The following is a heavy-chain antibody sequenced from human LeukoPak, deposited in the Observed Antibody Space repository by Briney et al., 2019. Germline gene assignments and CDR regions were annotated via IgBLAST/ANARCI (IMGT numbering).Heavy chain of an antibody. Sequence: GGSLRLSCADSGFTFSNYNMNWVRQAPGKAMEWVSSITSSGTYTFYADSVKGRFTISRDNAKNSLYLQMGSLGPEDTAVYYCARDPYSGNYGTYYYYYMDVWGKGTTVTTSS. V-gene: IGHV3-21*01. CDR2: ITSSGTYT. CDR3: ARDPYSGNYGTYYYYYMDV. J-gene: IGHJ6*03. D-gene: IGHD1-26*01. CDR1: GFTFSNYN.